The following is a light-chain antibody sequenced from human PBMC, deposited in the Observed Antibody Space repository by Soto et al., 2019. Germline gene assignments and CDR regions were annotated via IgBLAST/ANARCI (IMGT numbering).Light chain of an antibody. Sequence: EVVMTQSPATLSVSPGERATLSCRASQSVSSNLAWYQQKFGQAPRLLIYGASTRATGIPARFSGSGSGTKFTLTISSLQSEDFAVYYCQQYNNWPPITFGQGTRLEIK. CDR3: QQYNNWPPIT. J-gene: IGKJ5*01. CDR1: QSVSSN. V-gene: IGKV3-15*01. CDR2: GAS.